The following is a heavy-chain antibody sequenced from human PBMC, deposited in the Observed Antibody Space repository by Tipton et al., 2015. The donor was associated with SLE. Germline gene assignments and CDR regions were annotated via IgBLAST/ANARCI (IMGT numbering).Heavy chain of an antibody. V-gene: IGHV4-39*07. CDR2: INPSGST. J-gene: IGHJ4*02. Sequence: TLSLTCTVSGGSISSSSYYWGWIRQAPGKGLEWIGQINPSGSTNYNPSLKRRVTISVDTSKNQFSLKLSSVTAADTAVYYCASPQWYNDSSGYYLNYWGQGTPVTVSS. CDR3: ASPQWYNDSSGYYLNY. CDR1: GGSISSSSYY. D-gene: IGHD3-22*01.